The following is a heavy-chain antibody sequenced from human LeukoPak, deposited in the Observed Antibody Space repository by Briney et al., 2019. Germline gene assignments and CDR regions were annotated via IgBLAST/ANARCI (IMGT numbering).Heavy chain of an antibody. D-gene: IGHD3-22*01. CDR2: INHSGST. CDR3: ARGRKYYYDSSGYY. J-gene: IGHJ4*02. Sequence: SETLSLTCAVYGGSFSGYYWSWIRQPPGKGVEWIGEINHSGSTNYNPSLKSRVTISVDTSKNQFSLKLSSVTAADTAVYYCARGRKYYYDSSGYYWGQGTLVTVSS. CDR1: GGSFSGYY. V-gene: IGHV4-34*01.